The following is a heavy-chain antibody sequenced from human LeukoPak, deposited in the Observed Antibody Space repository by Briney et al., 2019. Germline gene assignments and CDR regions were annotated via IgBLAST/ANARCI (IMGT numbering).Heavy chain of an antibody. CDR1: GFTVSSNH. V-gene: IGHV3-53*01. Sequence: GGSPRLSCAASGFTVSSNHMSWVRQIPGKGLEWVSLIYAGGSTYYADSVKGRFTISRDNSKNTLYLQMNSLRAEDTAVYYCARARGNRPGYCSGENCYYFDYWGQGTLVTVSS. J-gene: IGHJ4*02. CDR2: IYAGGST. CDR3: ARARGNRPGYCSGENCYYFDY. D-gene: IGHD2-15*01.